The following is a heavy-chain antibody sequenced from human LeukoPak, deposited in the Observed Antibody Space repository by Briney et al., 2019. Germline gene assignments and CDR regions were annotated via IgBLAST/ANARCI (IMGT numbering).Heavy chain of an antibody. D-gene: IGHD3-10*01. J-gene: IGHJ4*02. CDR2: IYPGDSDT. Sequence: GESLKISCKGSGYSFTSYWIGWVRQMPGKGLEWMGIIYPGDSDTRYSPSFQGQVTISADKSISTAYLQWSSLKASDTAMYYCARTKKYGSGSQPTTLDYWGQGTLVTVSS. V-gene: IGHV5-51*01. CDR3: ARTKKYGSGSQPTTLDY. CDR1: GYSFTSYW.